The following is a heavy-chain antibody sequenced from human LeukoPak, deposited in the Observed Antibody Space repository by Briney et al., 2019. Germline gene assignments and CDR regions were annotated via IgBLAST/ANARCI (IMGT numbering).Heavy chain of an antibody. V-gene: IGHV4-59*08. Sequence: SETLSFTCTVSGGSISSYYWSWIRQPPGNGLEWIGYIYYSGSTNYNPSLKSRVTISVDTSKNQFSLKLSSVTAADTAVYYCARIPGYSSGWYLIDAFDIWGQGTMVTVSS. CDR1: GGSISSYY. J-gene: IGHJ3*02. CDR2: IYYSGST. D-gene: IGHD6-19*01. CDR3: ARIPGYSSGWYLIDAFDI.